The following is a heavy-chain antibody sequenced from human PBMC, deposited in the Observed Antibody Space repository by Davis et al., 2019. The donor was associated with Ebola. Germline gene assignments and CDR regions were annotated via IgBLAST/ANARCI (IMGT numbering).Heavy chain of an antibody. J-gene: IGHJ4*02. CDR3: ARDWNCSGGSCYSVPFDY. Sequence: GESLKISCAASGFTFSGSAMHWVRQASGKGLEWVGRIRSKANSYATIYAASVKGRFTISRDNSNNLLYLQMNSLRAEDTAVYYCARDWNCSGGSCYSVPFDYWGQGTLVTVSS. CDR1: GFTFSGSA. D-gene: IGHD2-15*01. CDR2: IRSKANSYAT. V-gene: IGHV3-73*01.